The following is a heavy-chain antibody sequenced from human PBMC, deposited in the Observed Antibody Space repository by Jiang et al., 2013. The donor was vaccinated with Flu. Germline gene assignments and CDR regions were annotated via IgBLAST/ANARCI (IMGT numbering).Heavy chain of an antibody. V-gene: IGHV3-74*01. Sequence: GFTFSSYWMHWVRQAPGKGLVWVSRINSDGSSTSYADSVKGRFTISRDNAKNTLYLQMNSLRAEDTAVYYCARGLAARPSIDFDYWGQGTLVTVSS. D-gene: IGHD6-6*01. CDR1: GFTFSSYW. CDR3: ARGLAARPSIDFDY. J-gene: IGHJ4*02. CDR2: INSDGSST.